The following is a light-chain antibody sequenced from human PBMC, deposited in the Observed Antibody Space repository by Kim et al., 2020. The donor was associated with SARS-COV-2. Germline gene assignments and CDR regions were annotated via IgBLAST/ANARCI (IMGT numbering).Light chain of an antibody. J-gene: IGKJ4*01. V-gene: IGKV3-15*01. CDR2: AAS. CDR3: QKYNGSPLT. Sequence: APRLLNSAASTTPPGIPARFSGSGSGTEFTLTISSLLSEDVAVYYCQKYNGSPLTFGGGTKVDIK.